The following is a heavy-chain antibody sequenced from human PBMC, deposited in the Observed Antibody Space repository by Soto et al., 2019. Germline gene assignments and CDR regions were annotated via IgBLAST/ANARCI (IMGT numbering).Heavy chain of an antibody. V-gene: IGHV1-2*02. CDR1: GYAFSDYY. J-gene: IGHJ3*01. D-gene: IGHD3-10*01. CDR3: ARNLVRSTDGIDSFDL. CDR2: INPPSGVT. Sequence: ASVKVSCKASGYAFSDYYMHWVRQAPGQWLEWMGYINPPSGVTKYDQKFQDRFTMTRDKPQITVYMELRILTSKETAVYYCARNLVRSTDGIDSFDLWGQWTLVTVSS.